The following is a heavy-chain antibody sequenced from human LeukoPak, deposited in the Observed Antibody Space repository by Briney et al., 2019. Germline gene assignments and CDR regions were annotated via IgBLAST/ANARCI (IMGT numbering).Heavy chain of an antibody. Sequence: PGRSLRLSCAASGFTFDDYAMHWVRQAPGKGLEWVSGISWNSGSIGYADSVKGRFTISRDNAKNSLYLQMNSLRAEDMALYYCAKVHSSGWFDYWGQGTLVTVPS. J-gene: IGHJ4*02. D-gene: IGHD6-19*01. CDR3: AKVHSSGWFDY. V-gene: IGHV3-9*03. CDR2: ISWNSGSI. CDR1: GFTFDDYA.